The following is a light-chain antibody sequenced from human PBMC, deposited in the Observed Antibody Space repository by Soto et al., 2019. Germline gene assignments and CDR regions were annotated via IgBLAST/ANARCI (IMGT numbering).Light chain of an antibody. CDR2: GAS. Sequence: EIVLTQSPATLSFSPGDRATLSCRASQSIASYLVWYQQKPGQAPRLLVSGASNRATGIPARFSGSGSGTDFTLTISSLEPEDFAFYYCQHRFDWPPALGGGTKVEIK. V-gene: IGKV3-11*01. J-gene: IGKJ4*01. CDR1: QSIASY. CDR3: QHRFDWPPA.